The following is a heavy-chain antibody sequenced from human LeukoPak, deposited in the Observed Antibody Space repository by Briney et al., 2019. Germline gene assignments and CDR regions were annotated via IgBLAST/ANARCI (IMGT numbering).Heavy chain of an antibody. J-gene: IGHJ4*02. CDR1: GFTFSSYS. D-gene: IGHD5-24*01. V-gene: IGHV3-21*01. CDR3: AREGLQSYDY. Sequence: PGGSLRLSCAASGFTFSSYSMNWVRQAPGKGLEWVSSISSSSSYIYYADSVEGRFTISRDNAKNSLYLQMNSLRAEDTAVYYCAREGLQSYDYWGQGTLVTVSS. CDR2: ISSSSSYI.